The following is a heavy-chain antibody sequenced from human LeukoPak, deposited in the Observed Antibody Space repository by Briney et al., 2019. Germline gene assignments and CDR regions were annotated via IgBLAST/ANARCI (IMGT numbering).Heavy chain of an antibody. CDR1: GGSFSGYY. Sequence: PSETLSLTCAVYGGSFSGYYWSWVRQPPGKGLEWIGEINHSGSTNYNPSLKSRVTISVDTSKNQFSLKLSSVTAADTAVYHCARVGSNYGDWFDPWGQGTLVTVSS. CDR3: ARVGSNYGDWFDP. CDR2: INHSGST. J-gene: IGHJ5*02. D-gene: IGHD4-11*01. V-gene: IGHV4-34*01.